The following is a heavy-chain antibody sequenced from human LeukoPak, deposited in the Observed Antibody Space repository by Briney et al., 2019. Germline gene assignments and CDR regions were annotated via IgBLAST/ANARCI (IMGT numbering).Heavy chain of an antibody. Sequence: GGSLRLSCAASGVTFRSYAMHWVRQAPGKGLEWVAVISYDGSNKYYADSVKGRFTISRDNSRNTLYLKMNSLRVEDTTVYYCARDPIPPAESYYHHYGLDVWGQGTTVSVSS. J-gene: IGHJ6*02. CDR3: ARDPIPPAESYYHHYGLDV. D-gene: IGHD1-14*01. V-gene: IGHV3-30-3*01. CDR2: ISYDGSNK. CDR1: GVTFRSYA.